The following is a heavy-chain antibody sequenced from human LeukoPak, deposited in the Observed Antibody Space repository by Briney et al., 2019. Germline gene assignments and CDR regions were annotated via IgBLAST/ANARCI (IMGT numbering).Heavy chain of an antibody. CDR1: GYTFTGYY. D-gene: IGHD3-22*01. CDR2: INPNNGGT. CDR3: AGEDNSSGYRPFGI. J-gene: IGHJ3*02. V-gene: IGHV1-2*06. Sequence: ASVKVSCKASGYTFTGYYIHWVRQAPGQGLEWMGRINPNNGGTNYAQKFQGRVTMTRDMSMSTAYMELSRLRSVDTAVYCAGEDNSSGYRPFGIWGQGTMVTVPS.